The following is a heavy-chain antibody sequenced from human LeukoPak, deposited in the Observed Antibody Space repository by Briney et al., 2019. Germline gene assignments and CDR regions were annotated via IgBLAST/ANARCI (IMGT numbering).Heavy chain of an antibody. Sequence: SVKVSCKASGYTFRNYDISWVRQAPGQGLEWMGGIIPIFGTANYAQKFQGRVTITADKSTSTAYMELSSLRSEDTAVYYCAGGSGSYKRFFDYWGQGTLVTVSS. D-gene: IGHD3-10*01. CDR1: GYTFRNYD. V-gene: IGHV1-69*06. J-gene: IGHJ4*02. CDR2: IIPIFGTA. CDR3: AGGSGSYKRFFDY.